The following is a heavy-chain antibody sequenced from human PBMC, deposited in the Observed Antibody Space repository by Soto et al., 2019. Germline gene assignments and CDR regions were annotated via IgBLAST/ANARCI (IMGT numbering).Heavy chain of an antibody. D-gene: IGHD1-26*01. J-gene: IGHJ4*02. V-gene: IGHV3-23*01. CDR3: AKKTTGSHPFDS. CDR1: GFTFSRYA. Sequence: GGSLRLSCAASGFTFSRYAMAWVRQAPGKGLVWVXXIXXSXVXXXYXXAVKGRFTVSRDNSKSTLFLQMDSLRAGDTAIYYCAKKTTGSHPFDSWGQGTLATLSS. CDR2: IXXSXVXX.